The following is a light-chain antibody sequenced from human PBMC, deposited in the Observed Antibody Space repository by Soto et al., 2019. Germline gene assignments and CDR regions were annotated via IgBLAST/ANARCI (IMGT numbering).Light chain of an antibody. CDR1: QSVSSY. CDR3: QQRSNWPLT. V-gene: IGKV3-11*01. Sequence: EIVLTQSPATLSLSPGERATLSCRASQSVSSYLAWYQQKPGQAPRRLIYDASNRATAIPATFSGSGSGTDFSLTISSLEPEDFAVYYCQQRSNWPLTFGGGTKVEIK. CDR2: DAS. J-gene: IGKJ4*01.